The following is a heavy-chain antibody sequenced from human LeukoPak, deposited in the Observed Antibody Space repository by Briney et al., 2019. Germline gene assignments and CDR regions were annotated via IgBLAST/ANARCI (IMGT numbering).Heavy chain of an antibody. CDR2: IHYRGST. D-gene: IGHD1-14*01. Sequence: SETLSLMCSVSGGSINRDYWSWIRQSPGKGLEWIGYIHYRGSTNYNPSLKSRVTMSVDTSRRHFSLKLTSVTAADSAIYYCATFGINNWFDPWGQGTLVEVSS. V-gene: IGHV4-59*01. CDR1: GGSINRDY. J-gene: IGHJ5*02. CDR3: ATFGINNWFDP.